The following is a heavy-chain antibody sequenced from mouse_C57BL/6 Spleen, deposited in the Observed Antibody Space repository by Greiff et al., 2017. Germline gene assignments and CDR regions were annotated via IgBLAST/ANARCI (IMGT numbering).Heavy chain of an antibody. CDR2: IYPGDGYT. Sequence: VQLQQSGPELVKPGASVKISCKASGYAFRSSWMNWVKQRPGKGLEWIGRIYPGDGYTNYNGKFTGKATLTADNSSSTACMQLSSLTSADSAVYFWARFYDGYDESAYWGQGTLVTVSA. V-gene: IGHV1-82*01. CDR3: ARFYDGYDESAY. J-gene: IGHJ3*01. D-gene: IGHD2-3*01. CDR1: GYAFRSSW.